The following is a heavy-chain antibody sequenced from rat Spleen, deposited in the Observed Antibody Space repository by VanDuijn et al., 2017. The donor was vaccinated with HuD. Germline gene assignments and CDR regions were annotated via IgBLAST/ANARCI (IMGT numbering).Heavy chain of an antibody. J-gene: IGHJ3*01. V-gene: IGHV5-29*01. Sequence: EVQLVESDGGLVQPGRSLKLSCAASGFTFSDYYMAWVRQAPTKGLEWVATISYDGSSTYYRDSVKGRFTFSRDNAKSTLYLQMNSLRSEDTATYYCARLGSDWAFAYWGQGTLVTVSS. CDR3: ARLGSDWAFAY. CDR1: GFTFSDYY. D-gene: IGHD5-1*01. CDR2: ISYDGSST.